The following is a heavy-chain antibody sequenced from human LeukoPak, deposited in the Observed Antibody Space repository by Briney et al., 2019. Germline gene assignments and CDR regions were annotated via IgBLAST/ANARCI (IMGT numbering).Heavy chain of an antibody. CDR3: AKMKWVSGSQGLDH. CDR2: INYSGST. CDR1: GDSIGSSY. D-gene: IGHD1-26*01. J-gene: IGHJ4*02. Sequence: ETLSLTCTVSGDSIGSSYWSWIRQPPGRGLEWIGYINYSGSTLYNPSLKSRVTMSADTSKTQFSLELTSVTAADTAVYYCAKMKWVSGSQGLDHWGQGTLVTVSS. V-gene: IGHV4-59*01.